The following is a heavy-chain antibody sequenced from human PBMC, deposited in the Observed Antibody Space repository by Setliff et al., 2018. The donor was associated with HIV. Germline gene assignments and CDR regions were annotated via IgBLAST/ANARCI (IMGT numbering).Heavy chain of an antibody. D-gene: IGHD3-22*01. V-gene: IGHV3-74*03. Sequence: GESLKISCAASGCTFSPYWMHWVRQAPGKGLVWVSRINSDGTSTTYADSVKGRFTITRDNAKNTLYLQMNSLRAEDTAVYYCARDLSYDYDRSSDTFDYWGQGTLVTVSS. CDR2: INSDGTST. CDR1: GCTFSPYW. J-gene: IGHJ4*02. CDR3: ARDLSYDYDRSSDTFDY.